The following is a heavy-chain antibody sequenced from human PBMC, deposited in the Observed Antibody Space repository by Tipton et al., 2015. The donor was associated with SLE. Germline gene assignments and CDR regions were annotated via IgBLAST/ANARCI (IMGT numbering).Heavy chain of an antibody. CDR1: GYSFTGYY. Sequence: QLVQSGAELKKPGASVRASCKSSGYSFTGYYMHWVRQAPGQGLEHMGWIKLSNGAVKYAQKFQGRVTMTRDTSVSTVYLDLSGLTSDDTAIYYCAREDVSVPLCGGDCYSFDYWGQGSLITVSS. V-gene: IGHV1-2*02. D-gene: IGHD2-21*01. J-gene: IGHJ4*02. CDR2: IKLSNGAV. CDR3: AREDVSVPLCGGDCYSFDY.